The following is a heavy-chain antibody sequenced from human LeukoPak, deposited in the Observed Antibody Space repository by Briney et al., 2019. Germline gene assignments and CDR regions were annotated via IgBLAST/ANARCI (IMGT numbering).Heavy chain of an antibody. V-gene: IGHV1/OR15-1*04. J-gene: IGHJ4*02. Sequence: NSGGTNYAQTFQGRVTMTRDTSTSTVYMELSSLRSEDTAVYYCARGQYCSSTSCYTEGDYWGQGTLVTVSS. CDR3: ARGQYCSSTSCYTEGDY. D-gene: IGHD2-2*02. CDR2: NSGGT.